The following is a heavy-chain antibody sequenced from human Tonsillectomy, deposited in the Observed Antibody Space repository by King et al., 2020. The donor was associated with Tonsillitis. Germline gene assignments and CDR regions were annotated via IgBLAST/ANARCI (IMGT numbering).Heavy chain of an antibody. V-gene: IGHV3-33*05. J-gene: IGHJ6*04. CDR2: ISYDGSNK. Sequence: VQLVESGGGVVQPGRSLRLSCAASGFTFSSYGMHWVRQAPGKGLEWGAVISYDGSNKYYADSVKGRFTISRDNSKNTLYLQRNSLRAEDTAVYYCARDLVVRGPLLGMDVWGKGTTVTVSS. D-gene: IGHD3-10*01. CDR3: ARDLVVRGPLLGMDV. CDR1: GFTFSSYG.